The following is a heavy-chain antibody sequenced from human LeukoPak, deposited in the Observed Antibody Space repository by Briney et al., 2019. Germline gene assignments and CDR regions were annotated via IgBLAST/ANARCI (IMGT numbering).Heavy chain of an antibody. CDR3: ASGIAAALCDY. J-gene: IGHJ4*02. CDR2: IIPIFGTA. V-gene: IGHV1-69*13. D-gene: IGHD6-13*01. CDR1: GGTFSSYA. Sequence: GASVKVSCKASGGTFSSYAISWVRQAPGQGLEWMGGIIPIFGTANYAQKFQGRVTITADESTSTAYMELSSLRSEDTAVYYCASGIAAALCDYWGQGTLVTVSS.